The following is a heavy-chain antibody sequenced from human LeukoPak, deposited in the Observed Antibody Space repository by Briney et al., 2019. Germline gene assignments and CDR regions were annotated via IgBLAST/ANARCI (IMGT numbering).Heavy chain of an antibody. CDR1: GFTFSSYA. V-gene: IGHV3-30-3*01. D-gene: IGHD6-13*01. CDR2: ISYDGSNK. Sequence: PGGSLRLSCAASGFTFSSYAMHWVRQAPGKGLEWVAVISYDGSNKYYADSAKGRFTISRDNSKNTLYLQMNSLRAEDTAVYYCAREKRDLVIAAAAMGYYFDYWGQGTLVTVSS. CDR3: AREKRDLVIAAAAMGYYFDY. J-gene: IGHJ4*02.